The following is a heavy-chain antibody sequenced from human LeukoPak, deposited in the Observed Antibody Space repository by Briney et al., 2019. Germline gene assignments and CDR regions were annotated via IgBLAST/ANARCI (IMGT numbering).Heavy chain of an antibody. Sequence: LVKVSCKASGGTFSSYAISWVRQAPGQGLEWMGRIIPIFGTANYAQKFQGRVTITTDESTSTAYMELSSLRSEDTAVYYCAKARAPMGRGVIPYNWFDPWGQGTLVTVSS. CDR3: AKARAPMGRGVIPYNWFDP. V-gene: IGHV1-69*05. D-gene: IGHD3-10*01. CDR2: IIPIFGTA. CDR1: GGTFSSYA. J-gene: IGHJ5*02.